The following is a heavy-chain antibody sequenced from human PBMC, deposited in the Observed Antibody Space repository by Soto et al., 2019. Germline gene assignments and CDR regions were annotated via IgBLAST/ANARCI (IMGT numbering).Heavy chain of an antibody. CDR1: GDSISPFY. CDR2: PYYSGNT. V-gene: IGHV4-59*01. D-gene: IGHD2-21*02. CDR3: ARVGVVTARTFDY. Sequence: QVPLQESGPGVVKPSETLSLTCTVSGDSISPFYWSWVRPPPGKGLEWIGYPYYSGNTNYNPSLTSRVTISVDASKTQVFLRRTSVTAADTSVDYCARVGVVTARTFDYRGQGTVVTVSS. J-gene: IGHJ4*02.